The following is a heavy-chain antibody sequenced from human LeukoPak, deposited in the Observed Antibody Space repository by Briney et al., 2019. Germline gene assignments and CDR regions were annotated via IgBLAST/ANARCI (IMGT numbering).Heavy chain of an antibody. Sequence: SETLSLTCTVSGGSISSGDYYWSWIRQPPGKGLEWIGFIYYSGSTYYNPSLKSRVTISVDTSKNQFSLKLSSVTAADTAVYYCARELRYCSGGSCYDYYYYYYMDVWGKGTTVTVSS. J-gene: IGHJ6*03. CDR2: IYYSGST. CDR1: GGSISSGDYY. CDR3: ARELRYCSGGSCYDYYYYYYMDV. V-gene: IGHV4-30-4*08. D-gene: IGHD2-15*01.